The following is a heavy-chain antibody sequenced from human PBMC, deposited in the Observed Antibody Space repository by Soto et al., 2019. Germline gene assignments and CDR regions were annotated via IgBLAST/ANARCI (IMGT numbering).Heavy chain of an antibody. CDR3: ADPGATDLGV. Sequence: QVRLVESGGGVVQPGRSLRLSCAASGFTFSSYGMHWVRQAPGKGLEWVAVISNDGSKEYYAASVNGRFTMSRDNSKNMLFLQMGSLGAEATAVYYCADPGATDLGVWGQGTTVTVSS. J-gene: IGHJ6*02. D-gene: IGHD3-3*01. V-gene: IGHV3-30*03. CDR2: ISNDGSKE. CDR1: GFTFSSYG.